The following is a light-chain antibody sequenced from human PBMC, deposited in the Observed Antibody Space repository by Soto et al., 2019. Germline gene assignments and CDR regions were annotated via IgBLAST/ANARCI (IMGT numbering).Light chain of an antibody. J-gene: IGKJ1*01. CDR1: LSISSW. Sequence: IQMTQSPSTLSASVGDRVTITCRTSLSISSWLAWYPKKRGKDPKLLIYDASSLESGVPSRSSGSGSGTEFTLTISSLQPDDFATYYCQQYNSYSQTFGQGTKVEIK. CDR2: DAS. V-gene: IGKV1-5*01. CDR3: QQYNSYSQT.